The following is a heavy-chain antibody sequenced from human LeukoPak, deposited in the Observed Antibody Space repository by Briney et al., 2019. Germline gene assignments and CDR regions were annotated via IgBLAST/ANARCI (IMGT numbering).Heavy chain of an antibody. D-gene: IGHD3-10*01. Sequence: SSQTLSLTCAISGDSVSSNSAAWNWIRQSPSRGLEWLGRTYYRSKWYNDYAVSVKSRITINPDTSKNQFSLQLNSVTPEDTAVYYCARMVTMVRGVFYYYGMDVWGQGTTVTVSS. CDR2: TYYRSKWYN. CDR1: GDSVSSNSAA. J-gene: IGHJ6*02. CDR3: ARMVTMVRGVFYYYGMDV. V-gene: IGHV6-1*01.